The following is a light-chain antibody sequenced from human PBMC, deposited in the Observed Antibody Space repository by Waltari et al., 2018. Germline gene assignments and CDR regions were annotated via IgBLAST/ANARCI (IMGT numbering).Light chain of an antibody. J-gene: IGLJ2*01. CDR3: QVWDTTSDRVV. V-gene: IGLV3-21*03. CDR2: VDS. Sequence: SYVLTQPPSASVAPGKTARINCGGDNVGSKSVHWYQQKPGQAPLLVVYVDSARPSGIPDRFSASNSGNTATLTISRVENGDEADYYCQVWDTTSDRVVFGGGTKLTVL. CDR1: NVGSKS.